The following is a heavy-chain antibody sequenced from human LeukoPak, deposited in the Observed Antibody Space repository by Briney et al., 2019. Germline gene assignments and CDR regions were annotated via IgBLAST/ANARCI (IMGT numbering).Heavy chain of an antibody. D-gene: IGHD6-13*01. CDR1: GGSISSYY. J-gene: IGHJ6*02. V-gene: IGHV4-59*01. Sequence: SETLSLTCTVSGGSISSYYWSWIRQPPGKGLEWIGYIYNSGSTNYNPSLKSRVIISVDTSKNQFSLKLSSVTAADTAVYYCSRGTPLSIAAAATYYYYGMDVWGQGTTVTVSS. CDR3: SRGTPLSIAAAATYYYYGMDV. CDR2: IYNSGST.